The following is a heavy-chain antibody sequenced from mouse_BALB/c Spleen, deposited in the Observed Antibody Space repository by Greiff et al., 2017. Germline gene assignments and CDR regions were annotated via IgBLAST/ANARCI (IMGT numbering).Heavy chain of an antibody. CDR2: ISSGGST. CDR3: ARQINYYGSSSYAMDY. J-gene: IGHJ4*01. CDR1: GFTFSSYA. Sequence: EVKVVESGGGLVKPGGSLKLSCAASGFTFSSYAMSWVRQTPEKRLEWVASISSGGSTYYPDSVKGRFTISRDNARNILYLQMSSLRSEDTAMYYCARQINYYGSSSYAMDYWGQGTSVTVSS. V-gene: IGHV5-6-5*01. D-gene: IGHD1-1*01.